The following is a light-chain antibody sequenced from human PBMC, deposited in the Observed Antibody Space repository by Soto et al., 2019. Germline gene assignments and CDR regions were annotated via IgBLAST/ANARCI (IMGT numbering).Light chain of an antibody. V-gene: IGLV1-40*01. Sequence: QLVLTQPPSVSGAPGQRVTISCTGSSSNIGAGYDVNWYQQLPGTAPKLLIYVNSNRPAGVPDRFSGSKSGTSASLAITGLQAEDEADYYCQSYDTSPSNSYVFGTGTKVTVL. CDR3: QSYDTSPSNSYV. J-gene: IGLJ1*01. CDR1: SSNIGAGYD. CDR2: VNS.